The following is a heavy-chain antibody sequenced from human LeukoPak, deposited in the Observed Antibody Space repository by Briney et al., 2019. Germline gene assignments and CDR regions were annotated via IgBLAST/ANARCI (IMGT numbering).Heavy chain of an antibody. J-gene: IGHJ4*02. V-gene: IGHV3-7*03. Sequence: GGSLRLSCVASGLTFRHSWLSWIRQTPGTGMEWVANINPNSSFKFYVDSMKGRFTISRDNTEISLYLQINNTRIDETGQYYFTRLPRETAGDYWGQGVPVIVSS. CDR3: TRLPRETAGDY. D-gene: IGHD1-14*01. CDR2: INPNSSFK. CDR1: GLTFRHSW.